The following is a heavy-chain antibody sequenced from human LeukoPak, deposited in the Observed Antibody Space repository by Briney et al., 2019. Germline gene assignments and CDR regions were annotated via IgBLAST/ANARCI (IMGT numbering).Heavy chain of an antibody. CDR2: INPDGSDI. D-gene: IGHD6-13*01. J-gene: IGHJ4*02. CDR3: ARDKREQQLVRYYFDY. CDR1: GFPFSSYW. V-gene: IGHV3-7*01. Sequence: GGSLRLSCAASGFPFSSYWMTWVRQAPGKGLEWVTNINPDGSDIYYLDSVRGRFTVSRDNAENSLYLQMNSLRAEDTAVYYCARDKREQQLVRYYFDYWGQGTLVTVSS.